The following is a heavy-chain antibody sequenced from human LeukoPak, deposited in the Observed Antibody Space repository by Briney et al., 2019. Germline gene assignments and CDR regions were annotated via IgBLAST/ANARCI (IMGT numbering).Heavy chain of an antibody. CDR1: GFTFSSFG. Sequence: PGRSLRLSCAASGFTFSSFGMHWVRQAPGKGLEWVAVISYDGGNKYYADSVKGRFTISRDNSKNTLFLQMNSLRAEDTAVYYCANEWYYGSVRLGPDYWVQGTLVSVSS. D-gene: IGHD3-10*01. CDR2: ISYDGGNK. J-gene: IGHJ4*02. CDR3: ANEWYYGSVRLGPDY. V-gene: IGHV3-30*18.